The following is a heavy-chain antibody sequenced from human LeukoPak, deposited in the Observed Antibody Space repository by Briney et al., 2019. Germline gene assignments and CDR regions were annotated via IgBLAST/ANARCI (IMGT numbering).Heavy chain of an antibody. Sequence: GGSLRLSCAASGFTFWSAWMSWVRQAPGNGLEWVGRIKSKADAGPPDYTAPVNGRFTISRDDSENTVYLQMNSLKTEDTGIYYWHTDWGRVTRFDYWGQGTLVTVSP. CDR2: IKSKADAGPP. CDR3: HTDWGRVTRFDY. V-gene: IGHV3-15*01. CDR1: GFTFWSAW. D-gene: IGHD3-16*01. J-gene: IGHJ4*02.